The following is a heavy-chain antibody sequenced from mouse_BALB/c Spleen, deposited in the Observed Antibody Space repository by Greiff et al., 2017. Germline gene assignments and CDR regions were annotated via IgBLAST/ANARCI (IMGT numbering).Heavy chain of an antibody. CDR2: ISNGGGST. CDR3: ARRGYGAPYYFDY. J-gene: IGHJ2*01. D-gene: IGHD2-2*01. CDR1: GFTFSSYT. V-gene: IGHV5-12-2*01. Sequence: EVKLMESGGGLVQPGGSLKLSCAASGFTFSSYTMSWVRQTPEKRLEWVAYISNGGGSTYYPDTVKGRFTISRDNAKNTLYLQMSSLKSEDTAMYYWARRGYGAPYYFDYWGQGTTLTVSS.